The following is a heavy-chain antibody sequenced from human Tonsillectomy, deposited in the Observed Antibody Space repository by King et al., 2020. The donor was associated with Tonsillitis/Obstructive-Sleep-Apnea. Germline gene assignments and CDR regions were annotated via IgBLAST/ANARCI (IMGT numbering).Heavy chain of an antibody. D-gene: IGHD3-22*01. CDR2: IYYSGNT. J-gene: IGHJ2*01. CDR3: AGRAVYNDKSGTCDCDL. V-gene: IGHV4-39*01. CDR1: GGSISSSSYY. Sequence: QLQESGPGLVKPSETLSLTCTVSGGSISSSSYYWGWIRQPPGKGLEWIGNIYYSGNTNYNPSLRSRLTISVDTSKNQVSLRLSSVTAADTALYYCAGRAVYNDKSGTCDCDLGGRGPLVT.